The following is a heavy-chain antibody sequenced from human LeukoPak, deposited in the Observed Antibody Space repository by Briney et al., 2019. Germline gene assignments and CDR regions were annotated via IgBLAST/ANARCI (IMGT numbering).Heavy chain of an antibody. CDR1: GFTFSNAW. CDR3: TTGGLWFGEPQPY. V-gene: IGHV3-15*01. CDR2: IKSKPNGETT. J-gene: IGHJ4*02. Sequence: GGSLRLSCAASGFTFSNAWMSWVLQAPGKGLWWVGRIKSKPNGETTDYAAPVKGRFTISRDDSKNTLYLQMNSLKTEDTAVYYCTTGGLWFGEPQPYWGQGTLVTVSS. D-gene: IGHD3-10*01.